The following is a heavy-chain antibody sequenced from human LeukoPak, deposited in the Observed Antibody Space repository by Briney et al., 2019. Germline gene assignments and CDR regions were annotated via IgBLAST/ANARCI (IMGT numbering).Heavy chain of an antibody. J-gene: IGHJ4*02. CDR2: TYYRSKWYN. Sequence: SQTLSLTCAISGDSVSSNSAAWNWIRQSPSRGLEWLGRTYYRSKWYNDYAVSVKSRITNNPDTSKNQFSLQLNSVTPEDTAVYYCARESYCGGDCYSDFDYWGQGTLVTVSS. CDR1: GDSVSSNSAA. V-gene: IGHV6-1*01. CDR3: ARESYCGGDCYSDFDY. D-gene: IGHD2-21*02.